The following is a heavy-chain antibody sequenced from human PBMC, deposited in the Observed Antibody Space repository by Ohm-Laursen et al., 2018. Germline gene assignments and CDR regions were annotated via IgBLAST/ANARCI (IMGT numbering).Heavy chain of an antibody. D-gene: IGHD3-22*01. CDR3: ARIESDSGGYWYFGMDV. Sequence: TLSLTCTVSGGSVSSGSYYWSWIRQTPGKGLEWIGYIYYSGSTNYNPSLKSRVTISVDTSKNQFSLKLSSVTAADTALYYCARIESDSGGYWYFGMDVWGQGTTVTVSS. J-gene: IGHJ6*02. CDR2: IYYSGST. V-gene: IGHV4-61*01. CDR1: GGSVSSGSYY.